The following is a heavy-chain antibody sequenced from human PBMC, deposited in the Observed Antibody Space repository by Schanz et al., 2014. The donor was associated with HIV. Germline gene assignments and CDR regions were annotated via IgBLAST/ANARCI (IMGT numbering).Heavy chain of an antibody. CDR2: ITRGGNT. V-gene: IGHV4-34*01. D-gene: IGHD3-3*01. J-gene: IGHJ5*02. CDR1: GGSFSANY. Sequence: QVQLQQWGAGLLKPSETLSLTCAVYGGSFSANYWSWIRQPPGRGLEWIGEITRGGNTNYNSSLKSRVTNPGDPSKTPFSLKLSSVTAADTAVYYCARGPINTILLPAWFDPWGQGTLVTVSS. CDR3: ARGPINTILLPAWFDP.